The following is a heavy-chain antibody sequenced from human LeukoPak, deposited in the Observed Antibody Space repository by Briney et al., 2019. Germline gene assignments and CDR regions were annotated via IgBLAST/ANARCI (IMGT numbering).Heavy chain of an antibody. CDR3: ARDSSTGYYYMDV. CDR2: INPSGGST. J-gene: IGHJ6*03. Sequence: ASVKVSCKASGYTFSSYYIHWVRQAPGQGLEWMGIINPSGGSTRFAQSQKFQGRVAMTRGTSTSTVYMELSSLRSEDTAVYYCARDSSTGYYYMDVWGKGTTVTVSS. CDR1: GYTFSSYY. D-gene: IGHD3-3*01. V-gene: IGHV1-46*01.